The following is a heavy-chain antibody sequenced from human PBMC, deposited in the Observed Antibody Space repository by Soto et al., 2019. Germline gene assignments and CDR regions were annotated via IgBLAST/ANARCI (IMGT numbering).Heavy chain of an antibody. CDR3: ARERESLAAAGIISDDSSTGMDV. D-gene: IGHD6-13*01. CDR2: IKESEQ. V-gene: IGHV3-7*01. CDR1: GFTFSSYW. J-gene: IGHJ6*01. Sequence: EVQLVESGGDLVQPGGSLRLSCAASGFTFSSYWMTWVRQAPGKGLEWVANIKESEQYYVDSVKGRFTISRDNSKNSRYVQMNSLRAEDTAVDYCARERESLAAAGIISDDSSTGMDVWGQGTTVTVS.